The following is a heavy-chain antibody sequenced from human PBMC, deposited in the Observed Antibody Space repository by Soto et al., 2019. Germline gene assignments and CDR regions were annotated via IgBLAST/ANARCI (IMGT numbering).Heavy chain of an antibody. CDR1: GFTFSSYS. D-gene: IGHD4-17*01. V-gene: IGHV3-48*02. CDR2: ISSSSSTI. J-gene: IGHJ4*02. Sequence: GGSLRLSCAASGFTFSSYSMNWVRQAPGKGLEWVSFISSSSSTIYYADSVKGRFTISRDNAKNSLYLQMNSLRDEDTAVYYCARDISKWTTVTTKFDYWGQGTLVTVSS. CDR3: ARDISKWTTVTTKFDY.